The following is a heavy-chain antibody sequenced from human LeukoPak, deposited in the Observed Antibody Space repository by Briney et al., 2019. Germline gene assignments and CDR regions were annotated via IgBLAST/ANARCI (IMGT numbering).Heavy chain of an antibody. D-gene: IGHD3-22*01. V-gene: IGHV4-59*08. J-gene: IGHJ4*02. CDR3: ARQGTTYYYDSSGYWFDY. Sequence: PSETLSLTRTVSGGSISSYYWSWIRQPPGKGLEWIGYIYYSGSTNYNPSLKSRVTISVDTSKNQFSLKLSSVTAVDTAVYYCARQGTTYYYDSSGYWFDYWGQGTLVTVSS. CDR2: IYYSGST. CDR1: GGSISSYY.